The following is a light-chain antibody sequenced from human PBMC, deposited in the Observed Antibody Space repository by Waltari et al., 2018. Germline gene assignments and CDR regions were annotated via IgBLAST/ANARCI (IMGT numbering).Light chain of an antibody. V-gene: IGKV1-33*01. J-gene: IGKJ2*01. CDR3: QQYDNLPYT. Sequence: DIQMTQPPSSLSASVGDRVTITCQASQDISNYLNWYQQKPGKAPKLLIYDASNLETGVPSRFSGSGSGTDFTFTISSLQPEDIATYYCQQYDNLPYTFGQGTKLEIK. CDR1: QDISNY. CDR2: DAS.